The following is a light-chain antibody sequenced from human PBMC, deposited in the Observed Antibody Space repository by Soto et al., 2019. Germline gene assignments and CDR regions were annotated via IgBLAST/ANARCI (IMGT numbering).Light chain of an antibody. CDR3: SSYTSSSTLV. V-gene: IGLV2-14*01. Sequence: QSVLTQPASVSGSPGQSITISCTGTSSDVGGYNYVSWYQQHPGKAPKLMIYEVSNRPSGVSNRFSGSKSGNTASLTISGLQGEDEADYYCSSYTSSSTLVFGNGTKVTVL. CDR1: SSDVGGYNY. J-gene: IGLJ1*01. CDR2: EVS.